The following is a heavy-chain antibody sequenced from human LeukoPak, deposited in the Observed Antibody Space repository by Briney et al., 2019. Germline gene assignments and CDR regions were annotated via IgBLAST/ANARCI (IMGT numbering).Heavy chain of an antibody. J-gene: IGHJ3*02. CDR2: IYYTGIT. D-gene: IGHD3-3*01. Sequence: SETLSLTCTVSGGSISSSTYYWGLIRQSPGTGLEWIGTIYYTGITYYNPSLKSRVTISLDTSKNQFSLKLSSVTAADTAVYYCARGKITIFGVVMNDAFDIWGQGTMVTVSS. V-gene: IGHV4-39*07. CDR1: GGSISSSTYY. CDR3: ARGKITIFGVVMNDAFDI.